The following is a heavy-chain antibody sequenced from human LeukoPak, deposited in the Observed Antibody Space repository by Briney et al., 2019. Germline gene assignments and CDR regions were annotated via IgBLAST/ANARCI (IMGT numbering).Heavy chain of an antibody. CDR1: GFTFSNYA. CDR3: ATRTLYCSTSRCYLDY. D-gene: IGHD2-2*01. V-gene: IGHV3-23*01. Sequence: GGSLRLSCAASGFTFSNYAMSWVRQAPGKGLEWVSSISGSGAGTYYAGSVKGRFTISRDNSKNTLYLQMSSLRAADTAVYYCATRTLYCSTSRCYLDYWGRGTLVTVSS. CDR2: ISGSGAGT. J-gene: IGHJ4*02.